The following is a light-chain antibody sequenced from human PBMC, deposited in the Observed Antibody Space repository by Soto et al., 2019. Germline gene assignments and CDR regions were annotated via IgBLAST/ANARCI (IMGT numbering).Light chain of an antibody. J-gene: IGKJ4*01. CDR1: QGIRNG. CDR2: AAS. Sequence: AIQMTQSPSSLSASVGDRVTITCRASQGIRNGLGWYQQKPGKAPKLLIYAASCLQSGGPSRFSGSGSGTDFTLTISRLQPEDFANYYCLQYYNSPLTFGGGTKVEI. V-gene: IGKV1-6*01. CDR3: LQYYNSPLT.